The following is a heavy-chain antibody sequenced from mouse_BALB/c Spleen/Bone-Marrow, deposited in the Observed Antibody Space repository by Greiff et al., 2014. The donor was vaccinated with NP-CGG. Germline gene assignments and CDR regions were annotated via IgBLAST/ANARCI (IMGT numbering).Heavy chain of an antibody. J-gene: IGHJ1*01. D-gene: IGHD2-14*01. Sequence: EVKLMESGAELVKPGASVKLSRTASGFNIKDTYMHWVKQRPEQGLEWIGRIDPANGNTKYDPKFQGKATITADTSSNTAYLQLSSLTSEDTAVYYCASYRCAWYFDVWGAGTTVTVSS. CDR2: IDPANGNT. CDR1: GFNIKDTY. CDR3: ASYRCAWYFDV. V-gene: IGHV14-3*02.